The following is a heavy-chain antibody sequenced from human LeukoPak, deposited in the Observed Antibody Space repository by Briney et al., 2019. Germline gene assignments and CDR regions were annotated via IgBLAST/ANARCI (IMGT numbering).Heavy chain of an antibody. Sequence: GGSLRLSCSASGFTFSHYAMHWVRQAPGKGLEYVSAIGTTGGSTYYADSVKGRFTISRENSKNTLYLQMSSLRPEDTAVYYCVDTHGSGSYNNWGQGTLVTVSS. CDR2: IGTTGGST. D-gene: IGHD3-10*01. V-gene: IGHV3-64D*06. CDR3: VDTHGSGSYNN. J-gene: IGHJ4*02. CDR1: GFTFSHYA.